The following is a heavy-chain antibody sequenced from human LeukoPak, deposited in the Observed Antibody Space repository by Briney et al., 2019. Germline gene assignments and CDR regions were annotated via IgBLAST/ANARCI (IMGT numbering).Heavy chain of an antibody. J-gene: IGHJ5*02. CDR3: ASLGTLRS. CDR2: ISYSGTN. V-gene: IGHV4-39*01. CDR1: GGSVSSSTYY. D-gene: IGHD7-27*01. Sequence: PSETLSLTCTVSGGSVSSSTYYWGWIRQPPVKGLEWIGSISYSGTNYNNPSLKSRVSISIDTSKNQFSVKLTSVSAADTAMYYCASLGTLRSWGQGTLVTVSS.